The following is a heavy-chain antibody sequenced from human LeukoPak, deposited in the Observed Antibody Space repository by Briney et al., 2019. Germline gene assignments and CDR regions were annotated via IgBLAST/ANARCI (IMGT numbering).Heavy chain of an antibody. CDR3: ARDWYGDYFDY. CDR2: INPNSGGT. J-gene: IGHJ4*02. V-gene: IGHV1-2*02. Sequence: ASVKVPFKASGYTFTGYYLHWVRQAPGQGLEWMGWINPNSGGTNYAQKFQGRVTMTRDTSISTAYMELSRLRSDDTAVYYCARDWYGDYFDYWGQGTLVTVSS. D-gene: IGHD4-17*01. CDR1: GYTFTGYY.